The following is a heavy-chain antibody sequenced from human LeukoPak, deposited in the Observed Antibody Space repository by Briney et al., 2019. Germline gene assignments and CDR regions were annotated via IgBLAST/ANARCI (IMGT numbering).Heavy chain of an antibody. D-gene: IGHD1-26*01. J-gene: IGHJ4*02. CDR2: VNPHSGDT. V-gene: IGHV1-2*02. CDR3: AREKSHSFVDY. Sequence: ASVKVSCKASAYTFTGYYVHWVRQAPGQGLEWMGWVNPHSGDTNYAQNFQGRVTMTRDTSISTAYMELSRLTSDDTAVYYCAREKSHSFVDYWGQGTLVTVSS. CDR1: AYTFTGYY.